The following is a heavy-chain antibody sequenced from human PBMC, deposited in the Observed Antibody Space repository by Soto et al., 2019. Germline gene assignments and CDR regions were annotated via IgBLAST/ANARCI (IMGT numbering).Heavy chain of an antibody. CDR1: AASFSKYY. CDR3: SSVTFGGVVLAH. CDR2: IYFSGNT. V-gene: IGHV4-59*01. D-gene: IGHD3-16*01. Sequence: TSETLSLTCTVSAASFSKYYWSWIRQPPGKGLEWIGYIYFSGNTNYNPSLKRRVTISIDTSKKQISLNLTSVTYADTAVYYFSSVTFGGVVLAHWGQGTLVTVSS. J-gene: IGHJ4*02.